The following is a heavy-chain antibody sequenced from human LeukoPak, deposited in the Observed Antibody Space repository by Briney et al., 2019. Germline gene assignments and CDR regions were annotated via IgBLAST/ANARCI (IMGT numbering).Heavy chain of an antibody. J-gene: IGHJ4*02. CDR2: IYYSGST. CDR3: ARGTGSSSWYLFDY. CDR1: GGSISSYY. V-gene: IGHV4-59*01. Sequence: PSETLSLTCTVSGGSISSYYWSWIRQPPGKGLEWIGYIYYSGSTNYNPSLKSRVTISVDTSKNQFSLKLSSVTAADTAVYYCARGTGSSSWYLFDYWGQGTLVTVSS. D-gene: IGHD6-13*01.